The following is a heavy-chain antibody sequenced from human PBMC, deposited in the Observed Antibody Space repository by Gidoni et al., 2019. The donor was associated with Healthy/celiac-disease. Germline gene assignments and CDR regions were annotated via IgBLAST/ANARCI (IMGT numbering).Heavy chain of an antibody. V-gene: IGHV5-51*01. D-gene: IGHD6-6*01. CDR3: AGWGAARLGGHLYYFDY. J-gene: IGHJ4*02. Sequence: DTRYSPSFQGQVTISADKSISTAYLQWSSLKASDTAMYYCAGWGAARLGGHLYYFDYWGQGTLVTVSS. CDR2: DT.